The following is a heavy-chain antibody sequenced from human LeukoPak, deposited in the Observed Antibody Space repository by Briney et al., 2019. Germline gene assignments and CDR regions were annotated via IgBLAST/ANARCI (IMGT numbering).Heavy chain of an antibody. CDR3: ARHVYGGSRAYYYYGLDV. Sequence: SETLSLTCTVSGGSITSSNYYWGWIRQPPGKGLEWIGSLFYSGSTYFNPSLKSRVSISVDTSKNQFSLKVSSVTAADTAVYYCARHVYGGSRAYYYYGLDVWGQGTAVTVSS. CDR2: LFYSGST. CDR1: GGSITSSNYY. J-gene: IGHJ6*02. V-gene: IGHV4-39*01. D-gene: IGHD1-26*01.